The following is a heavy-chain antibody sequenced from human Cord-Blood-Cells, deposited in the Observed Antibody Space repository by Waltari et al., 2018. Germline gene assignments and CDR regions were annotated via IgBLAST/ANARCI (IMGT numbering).Heavy chain of an antibody. Sequence: QVQLQQWGAGLLKPSETLSLTCAVYGGSFSGYYWSWIRQPPGKGLEWIGEINHSESNKYNPALRSLVTISVDTSKNQFSLKLSSVTAADTAVDYCARATGDIVVVPAAMWWFDPWGQGTLVTVSS. D-gene: IGHD2-2*01. V-gene: IGHV4-34*01. J-gene: IGHJ5*02. CDR2: INHSESN. CDR1: GGSFSGYY. CDR3: ARATGDIVVVPAAMWWFDP.